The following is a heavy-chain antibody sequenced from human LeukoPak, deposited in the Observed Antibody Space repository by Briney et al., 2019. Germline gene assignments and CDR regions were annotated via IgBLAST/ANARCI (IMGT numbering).Heavy chain of an antibody. Sequence: HPGGSLRLSCAASGFTFSSYAMHWVRQAPGKGLEWVAVVSYDGSNRYYADSAKGRFTISRDTSKNTLYLQMNSLRAEDTAVYYCARGTGDGRGAFDIWGQGTMVTVSS. CDR1: GFTFSSYA. CDR2: VSYDGSNR. D-gene: IGHD7-27*01. J-gene: IGHJ3*02. V-gene: IGHV3-30-3*01. CDR3: ARGTGDGRGAFDI.